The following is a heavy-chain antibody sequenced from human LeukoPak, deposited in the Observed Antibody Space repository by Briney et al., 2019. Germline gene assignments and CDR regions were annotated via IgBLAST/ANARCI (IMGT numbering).Heavy chain of an antibody. CDR1: GFTFSSYA. J-gene: IGHJ4*02. Sequence: PGGSLRLSCAASGFTFSSYAMSWVRQAPGKGLGWVSAISGSGGSTYYADSVKGRFTISRDNSKNTLYLQMNSLRAEDTAVYYCAKDIGWLVHCFGYWGQGTLVTVSS. D-gene: IGHD6-19*01. CDR2: ISGSGGST. CDR3: AKDIGWLVHCFGY. V-gene: IGHV3-23*01.